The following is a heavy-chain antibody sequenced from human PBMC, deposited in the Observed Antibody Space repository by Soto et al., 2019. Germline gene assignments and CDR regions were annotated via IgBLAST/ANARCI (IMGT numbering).Heavy chain of an antibody. Sequence: KKRGASVKVSCNASGYTFTSCGIGWVRQAPGQGLEWMGWISAYNGNTIYAQNLQGRVTMTTDTSTSTAYMELGSLRSDDTAMYYCARLSGCGGGSCYLPDYWGQGTLVTVSS. D-gene: IGHD2-15*01. J-gene: IGHJ4*02. CDR3: ARLSGCGGGSCYLPDY. V-gene: IGHV1-18*01. CDR2: ISAYNGNT. CDR1: GYTFTSCG.